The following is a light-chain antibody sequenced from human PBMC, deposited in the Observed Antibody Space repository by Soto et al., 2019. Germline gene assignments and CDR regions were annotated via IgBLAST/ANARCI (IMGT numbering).Light chain of an antibody. Sequence: IQMTQSPSTLSASVGDRVTITCRASQSINDWLAWYQQKPGKAPKLLIYAASTLENGVPSRFTGSGSETEFTLAVNSLQPEDSATYYCQQYDDYITFGQGTRLEIK. CDR3: QQYDDYIT. CDR2: AAS. J-gene: IGKJ5*01. V-gene: IGKV1-5*01. CDR1: QSINDW.